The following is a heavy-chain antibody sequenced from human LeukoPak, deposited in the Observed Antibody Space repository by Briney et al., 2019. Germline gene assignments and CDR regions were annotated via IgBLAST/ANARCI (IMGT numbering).Heavy chain of an antibody. J-gene: IGHJ4*02. D-gene: IGHD6-19*01. CDR3: ARDPHPYSSGWYPADY. CDR2: IKPDGSEG. V-gene: IGHV3-7*01. CDR1: EFTFSSYW. Sequence: GGSLRLSCAASEFTFSSYWMTWVRQAPGKGLEWVANIKPDGSEGFYVDSVKGRFTISRDNAKNLLYLQMNSLRAEDTAVYYCARDPHPYSSGWYPADYWGQGTLVTVSS.